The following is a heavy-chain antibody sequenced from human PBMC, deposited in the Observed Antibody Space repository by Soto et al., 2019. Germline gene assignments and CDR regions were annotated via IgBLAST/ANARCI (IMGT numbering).Heavy chain of an antibody. V-gene: IGHV4-59*08. J-gene: IGHJ3*02. CDR3: VRRWGSAFDI. CDR1: GGSISSYY. CDR2: IYYSGST. Sequence: SETLSLTCTVSGGSISSYYWSWIRQPPGKGLEWIGYIYYSGSTNYNPSLKSRVTISVDTSKNQFSLKLSSVTAADTAVYYCVRRWGSAFDIWGQGTMVTVSS. D-gene: IGHD3-16*01.